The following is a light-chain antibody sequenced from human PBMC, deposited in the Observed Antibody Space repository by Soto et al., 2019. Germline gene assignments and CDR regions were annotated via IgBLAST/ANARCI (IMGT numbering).Light chain of an antibody. V-gene: IGLV2-14*03. Sequence: QSALTQPASVSGSPGQSITISCTGTSSDVGGYNYVFWYQQHPGQAPKLIIYNVFNRPSGVSYRISGSKSANTASLTISGLQAEDEDDYYCSSYTSSNTYVFGSGTKLTVL. CDR1: SSDVGGYNY. CDR2: NVF. J-gene: IGLJ1*01. CDR3: SSYTSSNTYV.